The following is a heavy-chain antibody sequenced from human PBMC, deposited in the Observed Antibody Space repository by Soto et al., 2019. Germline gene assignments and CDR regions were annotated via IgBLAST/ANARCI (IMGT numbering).Heavy chain of an antibody. D-gene: IGHD6-6*01. Sequence: PSETLSLTCTVSGASISNSDYYWGWIRQPPGKGLEWIGSIYYDGSTYYNPSLKSRVTISVDTSKNQFSLKLSSVTAAEMAVYYCTRLPCFSGILKYYYGMDVWGQGTTVTVS. CDR3: TRLPCFSGILKYYYGMDV. CDR2: IYYDGST. V-gene: IGHV4-39*01. CDR1: GASISNSDYY. J-gene: IGHJ6*02.